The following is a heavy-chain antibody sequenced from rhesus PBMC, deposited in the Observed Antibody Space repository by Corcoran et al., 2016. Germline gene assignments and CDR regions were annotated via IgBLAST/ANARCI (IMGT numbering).Heavy chain of an antibody. J-gene: IGHJ4*01. V-gene: IGHV3-183*01. Sequence: EVQLVESGGGLVQPGASLRLSCAASVYTLGGYGMHWVLHAPGKGLEWVSFISYTGKTIYNADSVRGRVTISRDNAKNSLSLQRNSLRAEDTAVYYCARDQGFGSFAFDYWGQGVLVTVSS. CDR3: ARDQGFGSFAFDY. CDR2: ISYTGKTI. CDR1: VYTLGGYG. D-gene: IGHD6-25*01.